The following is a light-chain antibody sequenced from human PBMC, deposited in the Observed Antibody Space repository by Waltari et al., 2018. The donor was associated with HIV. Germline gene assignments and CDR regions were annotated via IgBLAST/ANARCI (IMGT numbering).Light chain of an antibody. V-gene: IGLV1-47*01. CDR3: VGWDSRLSGYV. CDR2: KDT. Sequence: QSVLPQPPSAPGTSGQRVPTPCSGSSSNIENDNVYWYQQLTGAAPRLLIYKDTQRPSGVPDRFTGSKSGTSASLAISGLRSEDEADYYCVGWDSRLSGYVFGSGTKVTVL. CDR1: SSNIENDN. J-gene: IGLJ1*01.